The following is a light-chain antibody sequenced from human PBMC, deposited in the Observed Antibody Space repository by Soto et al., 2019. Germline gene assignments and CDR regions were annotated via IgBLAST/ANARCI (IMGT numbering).Light chain of an antibody. Sequence: SYELTQPLSVSVALGQTARITCGGNNIGSKNVHWYQQKPGQAPVLVIYRDSNRPSGIPERFSGSNSGNTATLTISRAQAGDEADDYCQVWDSSPHVVFGGGTELTVL. CDR2: RDS. CDR3: QVWDSSPHVV. J-gene: IGLJ2*01. CDR1: NIGSKN. V-gene: IGLV3-9*01.